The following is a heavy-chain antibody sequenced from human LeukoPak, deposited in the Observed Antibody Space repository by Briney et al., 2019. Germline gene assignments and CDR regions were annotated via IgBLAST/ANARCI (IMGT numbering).Heavy chain of an antibody. CDR2: ISYDGSNK. Sequence: QTGGSLRLSCAASGFTFSSYGMHWVRQAPGKGLEWVAVISYDGSNKYYADSVKGRFTISRDNSKNTLYLQMNSLRAEGTAVYYCAKDDFYDSSGYYQNKANFDYWGQGTLVTVSS. CDR3: AKDDFYDSSGYYQNKANFDY. V-gene: IGHV3-30*18. CDR1: GFTFSSYG. D-gene: IGHD3-22*01. J-gene: IGHJ4*02.